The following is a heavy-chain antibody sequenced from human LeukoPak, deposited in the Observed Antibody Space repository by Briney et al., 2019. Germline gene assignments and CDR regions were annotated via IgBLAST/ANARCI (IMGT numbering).Heavy chain of an antibody. J-gene: IGHJ6*03. CDR1: GFTFSDYY. CDR3: AKSRSRYYYYMDV. V-gene: IGHV3-9*03. CDR2: ISWNSGSI. Sequence: GGSLRLSCAASGFTFSDYYVSWIRQAPGKGLEWVSGISWNSGSIGYADSVKGRFTISRDNAKNSLYLQMNSLRAEDMALYYCAKSRSRYYYYMDVWGKGTTVTVSS.